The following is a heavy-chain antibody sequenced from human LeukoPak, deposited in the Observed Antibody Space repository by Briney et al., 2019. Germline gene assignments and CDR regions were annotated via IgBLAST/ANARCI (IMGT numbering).Heavy chain of an antibody. V-gene: IGHV1-2*02. Sequence: GASVTVSFKASGYTFTVYYMHWVRQAPGQGLEWMGWINPNSGGTNYAQKFQGRVTMTRDTSISTAYMELSRLTSDDTAVYYCARVFGSKLGSWYHASYMDVWGKGTTVTISS. CDR2: INPNSGGT. CDR1: GYTFTVYY. J-gene: IGHJ6*03. CDR3: ARVFGSKLGSWYHASYMDV. D-gene: IGHD6-13*01.